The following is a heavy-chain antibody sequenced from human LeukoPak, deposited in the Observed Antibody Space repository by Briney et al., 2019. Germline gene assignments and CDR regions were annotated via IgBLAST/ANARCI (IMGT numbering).Heavy chain of an antibody. CDR3: ARDVRYYDILTGYGPNYFDY. Sequence: SVKVSCKASGGTFSSYAISWVRQAPGQGLEWMGGIIPIFGTANYAQKFQGRVTITADESTSTAYMELSSLRSEDTAVYYCARDVRYYDILTGYGPNYFDYWGQGTLVTVSS. CDR1: GGTFSSYA. J-gene: IGHJ4*02. CDR2: IIPIFGTA. D-gene: IGHD3-9*01. V-gene: IGHV1-69*13.